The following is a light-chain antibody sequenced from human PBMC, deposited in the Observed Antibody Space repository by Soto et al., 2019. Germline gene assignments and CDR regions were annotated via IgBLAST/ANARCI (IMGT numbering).Light chain of an antibody. CDR3: CSYADTYYV. CDR1: SSDVGRYDS. V-gene: IGLV2-11*01. J-gene: IGLJ1*01. CDR2: DVS. Sequence: QSALTQPRSGSGSPGQSVTISCTGSSSDVGRYDSVSWYQYHPGKAPKFMIYDVSKRPSGVPDRFSGSKSGNTASLTISGLQAADEGDYYCCSYADTYYVFGSGTKLTVL.